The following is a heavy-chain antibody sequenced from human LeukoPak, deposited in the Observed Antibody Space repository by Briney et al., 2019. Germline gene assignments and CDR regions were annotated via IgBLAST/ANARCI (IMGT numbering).Heavy chain of an antibody. Sequence: GGSLRLPCAASGFTFSSYWMSWVRQAPGKGLEWVANIKQDGSEKYYVDSVKGRFTISRDNAKNSLYLQMNSLRAEDTAVYYCARDDIVATMRGGGVDYWGQGTLVTVSS. D-gene: IGHD5-12*01. CDR2: IKQDGSEK. CDR1: GFTFSSYW. CDR3: ARDDIVATMRGGGVDY. V-gene: IGHV3-7*01. J-gene: IGHJ4*02.